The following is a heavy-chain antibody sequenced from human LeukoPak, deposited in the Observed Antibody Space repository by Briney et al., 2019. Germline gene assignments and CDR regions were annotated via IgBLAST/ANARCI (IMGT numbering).Heavy chain of an antibody. CDR1: GGSFSSYGCC. Sequence: SETLSLTCAVSGGSFSSYGCCWSRLRPHPGLDLVWLRNHCYSGSTYYSPYLKSRVTISVDTSQNHFYLKLSSVTAADTAVYYCARLTSYYDSSILDDYWGQGTLVTVSS. CDR2: HCYSGST. V-gene: IGHV4-31*11. D-gene: IGHD3-22*01. J-gene: IGHJ4*02. CDR3: ARLTSYYDSSILDDY.